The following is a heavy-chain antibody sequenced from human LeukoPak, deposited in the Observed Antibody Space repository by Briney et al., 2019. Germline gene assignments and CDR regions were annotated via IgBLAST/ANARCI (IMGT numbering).Heavy chain of an antibody. CDR3: AKGGYSSGWRNYFDY. J-gene: IGHJ4*02. CDR1: GFTFSSYG. V-gene: IGHV3-23*01. D-gene: IGHD6-19*01. CDR2: ISATGGST. Sequence: GGSLRLSCAASGFTFSSYGITWVRQAPGKGLEWVSTISATGGSTYYADSVKGRFTISRDNSRDTLYLQMNSLRAEDTAVYYCAKGGYSSGWRNYFDYWGQGTLVTVSS.